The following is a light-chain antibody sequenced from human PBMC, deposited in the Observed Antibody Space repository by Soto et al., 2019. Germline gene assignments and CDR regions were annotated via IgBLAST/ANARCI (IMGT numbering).Light chain of an antibody. J-gene: IGKJ1*01. V-gene: IGKV1-5*01. CDR1: QSISKS. CDR2: DAS. CDR3: QHYGSYSRT. Sequence: DIQMSQSPSTLSASVGDRVTITCRASQSISKSLAWYQQKPGRAPSLLITDASSLERGVPSRFSGSGSATEFTLTISRLQPHGFATYYCQHYGSYSRTFGQGTNVDTK.